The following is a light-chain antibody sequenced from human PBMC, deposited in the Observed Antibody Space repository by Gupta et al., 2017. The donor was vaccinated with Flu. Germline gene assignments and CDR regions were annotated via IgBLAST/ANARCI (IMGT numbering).Light chain of an antibody. CDR2: GDS. Sequence: QSVLTQPPSVSGAPGQRVTISCTGTTSNIGTVYDVHWYQQLPGTPPKLLIFGDSNRPSGVPDRFSGSKSGTSASLAIXGXQADDEXDYYCQSYDSSLSGWVFGGGTKLTVL. J-gene: IGLJ3*02. CDR3: QSYDSSLSGWV. CDR1: TSNIGTVYD. V-gene: IGLV1-40*01.